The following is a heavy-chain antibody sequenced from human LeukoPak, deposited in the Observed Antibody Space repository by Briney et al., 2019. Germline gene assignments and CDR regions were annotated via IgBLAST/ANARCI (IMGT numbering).Heavy chain of an antibody. CDR1: GGSISSGSYY. D-gene: IGHD3-22*01. CDR3: AREAYSDYYDSSGPFDY. V-gene: IGHV4-61*02. Sequence: SQTLSLTCTVSGGSISSGSYYWTWIRQPAGKGLEWIGRIYTSGSTNYNPSLKSRVTMSVDTSKNQFSLKLSPVTAADTAVYYCAREAYSDYYDSSGPFDYWGQGTLVTVSS. CDR2: IYTSGST. J-gene: IGHJ4*02.